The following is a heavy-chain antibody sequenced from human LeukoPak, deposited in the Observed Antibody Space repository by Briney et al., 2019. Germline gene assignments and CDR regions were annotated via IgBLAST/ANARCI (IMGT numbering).Heavy chain of an antibody. D-gene: IGHD3-16*02. V-gene: IGHV3-64D*08. CDR2: INAEGGST. J-gene: IGHJ3*01. CDR3: VKTIVTLGRLLRTGAFDL. Sequence: GGSLRLSCSASVFTFSKYALHWVRQAPGKGLDYVSGINAEGGSTYYADSVRVRFTISRDNSKNTLYLQMSSLKPEDTAVYYCVKTIVTLGRLLRTGAFDLWGQGTMVTVSS. CDR1: VFTFSKYA.